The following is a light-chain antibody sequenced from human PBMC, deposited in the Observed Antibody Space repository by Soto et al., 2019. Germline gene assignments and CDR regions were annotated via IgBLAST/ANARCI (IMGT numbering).Light chain of an antibody. Sequence: EIVLTQSPGTLSLSPGERATLSCRASQSVSSNNLAWYQQRPGQAPRVVIYGASTRATGIPVRFSGSGSGTEFTLTISRLEPEDFAVYYCQQYGRSPFTFGPGTKVDIK. V-gene: IGKV3-20*01. J-gene: IGKJ3*01. CDR1: QSVSSNN. CDR2: GAS. CDR3: QQYGRSPFT.